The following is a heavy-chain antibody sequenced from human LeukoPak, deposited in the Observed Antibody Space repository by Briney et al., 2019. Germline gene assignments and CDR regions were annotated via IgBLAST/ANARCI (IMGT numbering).Heavy chain of an antibody. CDR2: ISYDGSNK. V-gene: IGHV3-30-3*01. CDR1: GFTFSSYA. Sequence: GGSLRLSCAASGFTFSSYAMHWVRQAPGKGLEWVAVISYDGSNKYYADSVKGRFTISRDNSKNTLYLQMNSLRAEDTALYYCGKDRMGAYVTIPDCWGQGTLVTVSS. D-gene: IGHD5-12*01. CDR3: GKDRMGAYVTIPDC. J-gene: IGHJ4*02.